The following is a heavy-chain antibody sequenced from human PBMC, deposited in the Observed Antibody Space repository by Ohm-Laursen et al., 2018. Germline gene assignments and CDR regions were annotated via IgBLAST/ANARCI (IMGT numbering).Heavy chain of an antibody. V-gene: IGHV3-74*01. D-gene: IGHD3-22*01. CDR2: INTDGSTT. Sequence: SLRLSCAASGFTFSNYWIHWVRQAPGKGLVWVSRINTDGSTTIYADSVKGRFTISRDNAKNTLYLQMNGLRAEDTAVYYCAREDRNYYDSSGYYPSYFDYWGQGTLVTVSS. J-gene: IGHJ4*02. CDR3: AREDRNYYDSSGYYPSYFDY. CDR1: GFTFSNYW.